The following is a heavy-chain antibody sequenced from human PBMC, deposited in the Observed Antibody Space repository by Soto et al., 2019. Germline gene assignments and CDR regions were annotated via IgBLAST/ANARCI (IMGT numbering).Heavy chain of an antibody. CDR3: ARDGYTVTPNYYYGMDV. J-gene: IGHJ6*02. D-gene: IGHD4-4*01. CDR2: IYYNGNT. Sequence: QVQLQESGPGLVKPSETLSLTCTVSGGSISSYYWSWIRQPPGKGLEWIGYIYYNGNTNYNPSLKSRVTISVDTSKNQFSLKLSSVTAADTAVYYCARDGYTVTPNYYYGMDVWGQGPTVTVSS. V-gene: IGHV4-59*01. CDR1: GGSISSYY.